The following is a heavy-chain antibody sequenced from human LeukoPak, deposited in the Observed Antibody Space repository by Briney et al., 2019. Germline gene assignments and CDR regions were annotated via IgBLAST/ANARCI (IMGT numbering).Heavy chain of an antibody. CDR2: INSDGSST. Sequence: GGSLRLSCAASGFTFSSYWMHWVRQAPGKGLVWVPRINSDGSSTSYADSVKGRFTISRDNAKNTLYLQMNSLRAEDTAVYYCAREKHIVVVTAHARGPNYYGMDVWGQGTTVTVSS. CDR1: GFTFSSYW. J-gene: IGHJ6*02. CDR3: AREKHIVVVTAHARGPNYYGMDV. D-gene: IGHD2-21*02. V-gene: IGHV3-74*01.